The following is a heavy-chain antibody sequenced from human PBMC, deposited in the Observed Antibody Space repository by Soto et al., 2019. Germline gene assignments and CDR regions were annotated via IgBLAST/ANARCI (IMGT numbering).Heavy chain of an antibody. J-gene: IGHJ4*02. V-gene: IGHV3-33*01. CDR2: IWYDGSNK. D-gene: IGHD2-8*01. CDR1: GFTFSSYG. Sequence: GGSLRLSCAASGFTFSSYGMHWVRQAPGKGLEWVAVIWYDGSNKYYADSVKGRFTISRDNSKNTLYLQMNSLRAEYTAVYYCAREFMLANDYWGQGTLATVSS. CDR3: AREFMLANDY.